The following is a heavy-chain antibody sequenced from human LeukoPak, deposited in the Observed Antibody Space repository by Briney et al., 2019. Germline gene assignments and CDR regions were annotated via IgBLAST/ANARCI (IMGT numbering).Heavy chain of an antibody. CDR2: INPNSGGT. CDR3: TRAFYGSGSYLETPGFDY. J-gene: IGHJ4*02. V-gene: IGHV1-2*02. Sequence: ASVKVSCKASGYTFTGYYMHWVRQAPGQGLEWMGWINPNSGGTNYAQKFQGRVTMTRDTSISTAYMELSRLRSDDTAVYYCTRAFYGSGSYLETPGFDYWGQGTLVTVSS. D-gene: IGHD3-10*01. CDR1: GYTFTGYY.